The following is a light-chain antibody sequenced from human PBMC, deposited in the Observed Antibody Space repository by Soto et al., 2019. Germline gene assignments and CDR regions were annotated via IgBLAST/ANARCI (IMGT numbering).Light chain of an antibody. Sequence: EIVLTQSPATLSLSPGERATLSCRASQSVSSYLAWYQQKPGQAPRLLIYDASNRATGIPARFSGSGPGTDFTLTSSSLEPEDFAVYYCQQRSNWPFTFGGGTKVEIK. V-gene: IGKV3D-11*02. CDR1: QSVSSY. CDR2: DAS. CDR3: QQRSNWPFT. J-gene: IGKJ4*01.